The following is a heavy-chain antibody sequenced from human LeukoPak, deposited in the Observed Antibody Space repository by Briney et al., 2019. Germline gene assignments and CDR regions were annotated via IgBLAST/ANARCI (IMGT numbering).Heavy chain of an antibody. CDR1: GFTFSSYG. D-gene: IGHD5-18*01. Sequence: PGRSLRLSCAASGFTFSSYGMHWVRQAPGKGLEWVSIVYTGGSKYYADSVKGRFTISRDNSKNTLYLQMNSLRAEDTAVYYCAREAGYSSGYGYFDSWGQGTLVTVSS. J-gene: IGHJ4*02. V-gene: IGHV3-66*01. CDR3: AREAGYSSGYGYFDS. CDR2: VYTGGSK.